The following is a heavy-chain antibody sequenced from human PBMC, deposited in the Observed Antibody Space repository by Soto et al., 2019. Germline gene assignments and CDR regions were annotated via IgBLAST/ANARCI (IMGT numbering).Heavy chain of an antibody. CDR3: AKYRRTDAEGYSFDY. V-gene: IGHV4-59*01. CDR1: GGSIVGSY. CDR2: IHYSGST. J-gene: IGHJ4*02. Sequence: PSETLSLTCTVSGGSIVGSYCSFIGHAPGKVREWIVYIHYSGSTNYNPSLKSRVTMSVDSAKNQFSLELNSVSAADTAVYFCAKYRRTDAEGYSFDYWGQGALVTVSS. D-gene: IGHD2-15*01.